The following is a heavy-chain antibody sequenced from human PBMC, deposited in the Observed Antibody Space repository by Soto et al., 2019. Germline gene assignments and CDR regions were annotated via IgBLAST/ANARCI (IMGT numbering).Heavy chain of an antibody. V-gene: IGHV3-30*19. J-gene: IGHJ1*01. CDR2: TSYDGSDK. CDR1: GFTFRSYV. CDR3: ARWGTTGGLDV. D-gene: IGHD3-16*01. Sequence: QVQLVESGGGVVQPWTSLRVSCVGSGFTFRSYVIHWVRQAPGKGLEWVALTSYDGSDKYYGDSVRGRFTISRDNSRNTVDLQMDSLRLEDTALYYCARWGTTGGLDVWDQGTLVSVSS.